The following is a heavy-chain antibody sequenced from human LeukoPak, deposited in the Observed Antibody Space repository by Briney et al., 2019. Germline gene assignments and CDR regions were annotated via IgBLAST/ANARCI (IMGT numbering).Heavy chain of an antibody. J-gene: IGHJ5*02. CDR3: ARTGSVDDYDSSGYYSNWFDP. Sequence: SVKVSCKASGGTFSSYAISWVRQAPGQGLEWMGGIIPIFGIANYAQKFQGRVTITADESTSTAYMELSSLRSEDTAVYYCARTGSVDDYDSSGYYSNWFDPWGQGTLVTVSS. CDR2: IIPIFGIA. D-gene: IGHD3-22*01. V-gene: IGHV1-69*13. CDR1: GGTFSSYA.